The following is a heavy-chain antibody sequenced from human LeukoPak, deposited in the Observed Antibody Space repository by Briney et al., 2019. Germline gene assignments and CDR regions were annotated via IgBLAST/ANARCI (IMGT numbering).Heavy chain of an antibody. CDR2: ISGRGSNI. J-gene: IGHJ4*02. V-gene: IGHV3-48*03. D-gene: IGHD1-1*01. Sequence: PPGRSLRLSCAVSGFTFSSYEMNWVRQAPGKGLEWVSNISGRGSNIHYADSVKGRFTISRDNAKNSLYLQMNSLRVEDTAVYYCARYATGASWDYWGQGTLVTVSS. CDR3: ARYATGASWDY. CDR1: GFTFSSYE.